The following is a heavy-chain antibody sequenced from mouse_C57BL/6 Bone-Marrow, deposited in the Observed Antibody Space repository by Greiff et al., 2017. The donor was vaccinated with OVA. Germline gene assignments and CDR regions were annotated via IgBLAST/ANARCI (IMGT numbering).Heavy chain of an antibody. V-gene: IGHV3-1*01. CDR3: ARATYYAMDY. CDR1: GYSFTSGYV. Sequence: EVQLQESGPGMVKPSPSLSLSCTVSGYSFTSGYVWHLIRHFPGNLLELMGYIRYSGSTNYNPSLKSRISITHDTSNNHCFLKLNSVTTEDTATYYCARATYYAMDYWGQGTSVTVSS. J-gene: IGHJ4*01. CDR2: IRYSGST.